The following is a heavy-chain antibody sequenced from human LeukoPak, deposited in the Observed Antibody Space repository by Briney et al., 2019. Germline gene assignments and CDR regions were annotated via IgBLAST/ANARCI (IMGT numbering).Heavy chain of an antibody. V-gene: IGHV3-11*04. D-gene: IGHD3-9*01. CDR1: GFTFSDYY. CDR2: ISSSGSTI. CDR3: ARAAYSDILTGSDAFDI. Sequence: GGSLRLSCAASGFTFSDYYMSWIRQAPGKGLEWVSYISSSGSTIYYADSVKGRFTISRDNAKNSLYLQMNSLRAEDTAVYYCARAAYSDILTGSDAFDIWGQGTMVTVSS. J-gene: IGHJ3*02.